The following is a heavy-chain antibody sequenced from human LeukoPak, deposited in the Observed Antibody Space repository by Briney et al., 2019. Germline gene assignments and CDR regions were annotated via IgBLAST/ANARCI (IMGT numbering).Heavy chain of an antibody. D-gene: IGHD3-9*01. J-gene: IGHJ4*02. V-gene: IGHV4-34*01. Sequence: SETLSLTCAVYGGSFSGYYWSWIRQPPGKGLEWIGEINHSGSTNYNPSLKSRVTISVDTSKNQFSLKLSSVTAADTAVYYCARASRGIASYFILTGYQGERHFDYWGQGTLVTVSS. CDR3: ARASRGIASYFILTGYQGERHFDY. CDR2: INHSGST. CDR1: GGSFSGYY.